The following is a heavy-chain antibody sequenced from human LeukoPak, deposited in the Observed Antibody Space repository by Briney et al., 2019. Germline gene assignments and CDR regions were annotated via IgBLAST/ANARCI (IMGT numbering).Heavy chain of an antibody. D-gene: IGHD2-15*01. CDR3: ATVPCSGGSCYIGY. CDR1: GFTFSSYA. V-gene: IGHV3-23*01. CDR2: ISGSGGST. J-gene: IGHJ4*02. Sequence: GGSLRLSCAASGFTFSSYAMSWVRQAPGKGLEGVSAISGSGGSTYYADSVKGRFTISRDNSKNTLYLQMNSLRAEDTAVYYCATVPCSGGSCYIGYWGQGTLVTVSS.